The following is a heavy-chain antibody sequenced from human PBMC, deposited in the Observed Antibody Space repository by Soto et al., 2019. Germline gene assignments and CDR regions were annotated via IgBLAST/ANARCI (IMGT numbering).Heavy chain of an antibody. CDR3: ARGGSSGWYYFDY. CDR2: INPNSGGT. V-gene: IGHV1-2*02. Sequence: ASVKRSCTASGYTFTGYYMHWVRQAPGQGLEWMGWINPNSGGTNYAQKFQGRVTMTRDTSISTAYMELSRLRSDDTAVYYCARGGSSGWYYFDYWGQGTLVTVSS. CDR1: GYTFTGYY. D-gene: IGHD6-19*01. J-gene: IGHJ4*02.